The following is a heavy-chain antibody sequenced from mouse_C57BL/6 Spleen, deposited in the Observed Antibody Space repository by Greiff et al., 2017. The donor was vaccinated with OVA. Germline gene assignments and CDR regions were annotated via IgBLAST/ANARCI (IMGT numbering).Heavy chain of an antibody. CDR1: GYSITSDY. D-gene: IGHD1-1*01. J-gene: IGHJ1*03. Sequence: EVQLVESGPGLAKPSQPLSLTCSVTGYSITSDYWNWIRKFPGNKLEYMGYISYSGSTYYNPSLKSRISITRDTSKNQYYLQLNSVTTEDTATYYCARRHTTVVGNWYFDVWGTGTTVTVSS. V-gene: IGHV3-8*01. CDR2: ISYSGST. CDR3: ARRHTTVVGNWYFDV.